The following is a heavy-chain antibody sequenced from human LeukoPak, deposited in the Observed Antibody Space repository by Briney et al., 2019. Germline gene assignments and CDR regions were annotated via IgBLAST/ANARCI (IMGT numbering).Heavy chain of an antibody. CDR2: MNPNSGNT. D-gene: IGHD2-2*01. CDR3: ARGEYCSSTSCWWGYYYYMDV. Sequence: ASVKVSCKASGYTFTSYYMYWVRQAPGQGLEWMGWMNPNSGNTGYAQKFQGRVTMTRNTSISTAYMELSSLRSEDTAVYYCARGEYCSSTSCWWGYYYYMDVWGKGTTVTISS. J-gene: IGHJ6*03. CDR1: GYTFTSYY. V-gene: IGHV1-8*02.